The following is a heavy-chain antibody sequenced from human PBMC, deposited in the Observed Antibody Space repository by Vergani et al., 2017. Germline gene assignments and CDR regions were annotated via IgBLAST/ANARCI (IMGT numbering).Heavy chain of an antibody. Sequence: EVQLVESGGGLVQPGGSLRLSCAASGFTFSSYWMSWVRQAPGKGLEWVANIKQDGSEKYYVDSVKGRFTISRDNAKNSLYLQMNSLRAEYTAVYYCARGQHYYYYYGMDVWGQGTTVTVSS. J-gene: IGHJ6*02. CDR3: ARGQHYYYYYGMDV. D-gene: IGHD1-1*01. V-gene: IGHV3-7*01. CDR1: GFTFSSYW. CDR2: IKQDGSEK.